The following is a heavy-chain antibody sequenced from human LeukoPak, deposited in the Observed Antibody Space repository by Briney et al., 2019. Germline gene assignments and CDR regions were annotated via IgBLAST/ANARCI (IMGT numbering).Heavy chain of an antibody. V-gene: IGHV3-30*01. D-gene: IGHD1-1*01. CDR1: EFTFSHFA. J-gene: IGHJ4*02. CDR2: VSSHGNDG. Sequence: GRSLRLSCAVSEFTFSHFAMHWVRQAPGKGLEWVAVVSSHGNDGYYADSVKGRFTISRDNSKNTLYLQIDSLRAEDTAIYYCPRDAYKFNDFDYWGQGTLVTVSS. CDR3: PRDAYKFNDFDY.